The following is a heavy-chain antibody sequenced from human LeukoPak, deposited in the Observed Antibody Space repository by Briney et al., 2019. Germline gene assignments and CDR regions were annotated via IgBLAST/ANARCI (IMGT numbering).Heavy chain of an antibody. Sequence: GGSLRLSCSASGFPFNKYAVHWVRQAPGKGLESVSAITSNGGSTYYVDSVKGRFTISRDNSKNMLYPQMGSLRAEDMAVYYCARAARQTTVLTFLDYWGQGTLVTVS. CDR2: ITSNGGST. V-gene: IGHV3-64*02. CDR1: GFPFNKYA. D-gene: IGHD4-23*01. J-gene: IGHJ4*02. CDR3: ARAARQTTVLTFLDY.